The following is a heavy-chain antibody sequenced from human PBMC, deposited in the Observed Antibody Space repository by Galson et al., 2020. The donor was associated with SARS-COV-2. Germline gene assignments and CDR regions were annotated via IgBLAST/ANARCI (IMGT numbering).Heavy chain of an antibody. V-gene: IGHV3-7*01. J-gene: IGHJ4*02. CDR3: AREDRVMTAVTAFDY. CDR1: GFTFSNYW. D-gene: IGHD4-17*01. Sequence: GGSMRLSCAASGFTFSNYWMSWVRQAPGKGLEWVANIKHDGSEKYFVDSVKGRFTISRDNAKNSLYMQLNSLRAEDTAVYYCAREDRVMTAVTAFDYWGLGTLVTFSS. CDR2: IKHDGSEK.